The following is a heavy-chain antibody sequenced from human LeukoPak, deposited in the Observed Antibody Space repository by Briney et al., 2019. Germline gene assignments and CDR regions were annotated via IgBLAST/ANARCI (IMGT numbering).Heavy chain of an antibody. Sequence: GGSLRLSCAASGFTFNTYSMNWVRQAPGKGLEWVSYISSRSGAIDYADSVKGRFTISRDNAKNSLYLQMISLRDEDTAVYYCARGEEYWGQGTLVTVSS. CDR3: ARGEEY. CDR1: GFTFNTYS. J-gene: IGHJ4*02. CDR2: ISSRSGAI. V-gene: IGHV3-48*02.